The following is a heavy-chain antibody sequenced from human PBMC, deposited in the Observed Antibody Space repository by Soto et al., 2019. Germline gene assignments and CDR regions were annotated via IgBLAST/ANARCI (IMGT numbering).Heavy chain of an antibody. CDR1: GFTFSTYN. V-gene: IGHV3-74*01. D-gene: IGHD1-26*01. J-gene: IGHJ4*02. CDR2: ITGDGSST. Sequence: EVQLVESGGGLVEPGGSPRLSCAASGFTFSTYNMHWVRQSPGKGLFWVSRITGDGSSTNYADSVKGRFTISRDNAKSTLYLQMNSLTAEDTAVYYCARGVGFYWGQGTLVTVSS. CDR3: ARGVGFY.